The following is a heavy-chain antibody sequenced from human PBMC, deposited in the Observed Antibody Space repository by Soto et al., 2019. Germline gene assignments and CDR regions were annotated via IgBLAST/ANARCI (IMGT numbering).Heavy chain of an antibody. CDR2: ISWNRDSI. J-gene: IGHJ4*02. Sequence: EVQLVESGGGLVQPGRSLRLSCAGSGFTFDEYALHWVRQAPGKGLEWVSCISWNRDSIGYADSVKGRFTISRDNARNYLYLQMNSLRTEDTVFYYCVNDSSFDGADAGNDYFDYWGQGTLVTVSS. CDR1: GFTFDEYA. V-gene: IGHV3-9*01. CDR3: VNDSSFDGADAGNDYFDY. D-gene: IGHD3-10*01.